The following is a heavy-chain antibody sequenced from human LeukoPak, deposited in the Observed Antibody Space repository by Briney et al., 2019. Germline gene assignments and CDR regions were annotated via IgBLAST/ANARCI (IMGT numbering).Heavy chain of an antibody. J-gene: IGHJ4*02. V-gene: IGHV1-3*01. D-gene: IGHD5-12*01. CDR3: ARGATGFDY. Sequence: ASVKVSCKASGYSFIYYAVHWMRQAPGQRLEWMGWVHGGSGDTRYSQTFQDRVTITRDTSASTVYMDLSSLTSEDTAVYYCARGATGFDYWGQGTLVTVSS. CDR2: VHGGSGDT. CDR1: GYSFIYYA.